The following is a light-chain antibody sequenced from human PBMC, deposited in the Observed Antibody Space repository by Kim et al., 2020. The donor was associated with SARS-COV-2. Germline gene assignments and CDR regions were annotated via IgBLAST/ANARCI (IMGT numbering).Light chain of an antibody. V-gene: IGKV3-20*01. J-gene: IGKJ1*01. CDR1: QSISSSY. CDR3: QQYSISPLT. CDR2: GAS. Sequence: TPGERAPLPCRASQSISSSYLAWYQQKPGQAPRLRIYGASSRATGIPHRFSGSGSGTDCTLTISRLEPEDFAVYYCQQYSISPLTFGQGTKVDIK.